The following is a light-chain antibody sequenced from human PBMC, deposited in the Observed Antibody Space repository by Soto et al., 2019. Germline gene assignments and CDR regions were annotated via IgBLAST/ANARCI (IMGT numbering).Light chain of an antibody. Sequence: EIVLTQSPATLSLSPGERATLSCRASQSVSSYLAWYQQKPGQAPRLLIYDASNRATGIPGRFSGSGSGTDFTLTISSLEPEDFAVYYCQHRSKWLNTFGQGTKLEIK. J-gene: IGKJ2*01. CDR1: QSVSSY. CDR3: QHRSKWLNT. V-gene: IGKV3-11*01. CDR2: DAS.